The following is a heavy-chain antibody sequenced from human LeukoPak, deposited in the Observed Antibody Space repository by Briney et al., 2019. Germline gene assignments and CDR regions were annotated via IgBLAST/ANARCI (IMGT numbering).Heavy chain of an antibody. CDR3: ARHRRYYGSGSYYSDFDS. CDR1: GGSISSSDYY. D-gene: IGHD3-10*01. CDR2: IFYSGST. Sequence: SETLSLTCTVSGGSISSSDYYWGWIRQPPGKGLEWIGSIFYSGSTYYNPSLKSPVTISADMSKNYFSLRLSSMTAADTATYYCARHRRYYGSGSYYSDFDSWGQGILVTVSS. J-gene: IGHJ4*02. V-gene: IGHV4-39*01.